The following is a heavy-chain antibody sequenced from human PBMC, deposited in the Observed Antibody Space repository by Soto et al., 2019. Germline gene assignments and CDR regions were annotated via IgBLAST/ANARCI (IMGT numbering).Heavy chain of an antibody. CDR1: GFTFSSYA. J-gene: IGHJ6*02. D-gene: IGHD2-2*01. CDR3: ARDEGYCSSTSCYATHYYYYYGMDA. Sequence: GGSLRLSCAASGFTFSSYAMHWVRQAPGKGLEWVAVISYDGSNKYYADSVKGRFTISRDNSKNTLYLQMNSLRAEDTAVYYCARDEGYCSSTSCYATHYYYYYGMDAWGQGTTVTVSS. CDR2: ISYDGSNK. V-gene: IGHV3-30-3*01.